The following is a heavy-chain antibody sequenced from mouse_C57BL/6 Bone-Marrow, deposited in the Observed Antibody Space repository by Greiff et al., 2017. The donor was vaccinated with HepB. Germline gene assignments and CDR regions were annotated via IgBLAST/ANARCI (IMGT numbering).Heavy chain of an antibody. CDR3: VSYYGKSHWYFDV. J-gene: IGHJ1*03. D-gene: IGHD2-1*01. V-gene: IGHV1-58*01. CDR1: GYTFTSYG. CDR2: IYIGNGYT. Sequence: VQLKQSGAELVRPGSSVKMSCKTSGYTFTSYGINWVKQRPGQGLEWIGYIYIGNGYTEYNEKFKGKATLTSDTSSSTAYMQLSSLTSEDSAIYFCVSYYGKSHWYFDVWGTGTTVTVSS.